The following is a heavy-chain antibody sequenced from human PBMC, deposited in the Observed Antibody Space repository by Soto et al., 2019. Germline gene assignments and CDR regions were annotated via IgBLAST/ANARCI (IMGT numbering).Heavy chain of an antibody. V-gene: IGHV4-59*01. Sequence: QVQLQESGPGLVKHSETLSLTCSISGGSISDYQWNWIRQPPGKGLEWIGYIYYSGRTNYNPSLKSRLTISLDTSTRQFSLRLRSVTAADTAVYYCARMRGLGEISPYLDYWGQGALVTVSS. D-gene: IGHD3-16*01. CDR1: GGSISDYQ. J-gene: IGHJ4*02. CDR3: ARMRGLGEISPYLDY. CDR2: IYYSGRT.